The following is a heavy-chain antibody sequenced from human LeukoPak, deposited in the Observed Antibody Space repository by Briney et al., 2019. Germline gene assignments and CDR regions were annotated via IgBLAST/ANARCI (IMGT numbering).Heavy chain of an antibody. D-gene: IGHD3-22*01. V-gene: IGHV3-30*18. J-gene: IGHJ4*02. CDR2: ISYDGSNK. CDR3: AKDRYYYDRSGSIYFDY. Sequence: GGSLRLSCAASGFTFSSYGMHWVRQAPGKGLEWVAVISYDGSNKYYADSVKGRFTISRDHSKDTLYLQMNSLRAEDTAVYYCAKDRYYYDRSGSIYFDYWGQETLVSVSS. CDR1: GFTFSSYG.